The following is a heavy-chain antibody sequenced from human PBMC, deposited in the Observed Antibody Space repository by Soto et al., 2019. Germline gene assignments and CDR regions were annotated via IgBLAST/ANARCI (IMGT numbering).Heavy chain of an antibody. V-gene: IGHV1-8*01. J-gene: IGHJ4*02. Sequence: GASVKVSCKASGYSFTGLDINWVRQTTGQGLEWMGWMQPSSGRTGYAQKFQGRVTMTRDTSINTAYMELSSLTSDDTAFYYCARGVTAGVGYWGQGTLVTSPQ. CDR2: MQPSSGRT. D-gene: IGHD1-26*01. CDR1: GYSFTGLD. CDR3: ARGVTAGVGY.